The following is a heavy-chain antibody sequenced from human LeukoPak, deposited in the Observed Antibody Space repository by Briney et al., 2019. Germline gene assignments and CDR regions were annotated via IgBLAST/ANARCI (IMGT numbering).Heavy chain of an antibody. J-gene: IGHJ4*02. V-gene: IGHV4-34*01. Sequence: SETLSLTCAVYGGSFSGYYWRWIRQPPGKGLEWIGQIDHRGNTNYNPSLKSRVTISFDKSKNQFSLRLRSVTAADTAIYYCASSGWYVRDRGWGRGTLVTVSS. CDR1: GGSFSGYY. CDR2: IDHRGNT. CDR3: ASSGWYVRDRG. D-gene: IGHD6-19*01.